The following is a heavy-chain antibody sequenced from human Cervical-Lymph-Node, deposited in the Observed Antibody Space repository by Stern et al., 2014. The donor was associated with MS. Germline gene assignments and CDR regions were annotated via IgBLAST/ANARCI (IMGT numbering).Heavy chain of an antibody. Sequence: VQLVQSGAEVKKPGASVKVTCKTSENTFTGYYIHWVRQAPGHGLEWMVWINPNSGATNYAQRFQVRVSLTSDTSNSLAYMELDRLTSGDTAVYYCARISLGSGIDYWGQGSLVTVSS. V-gene: IGHV1-2*02. CDR2: INPNSGAT. CDR3: ARISLGSGIDY. J-gene: IGHJ4*02. CDR1: ENTFTGYY. D-gene: IGHD1-26*01.